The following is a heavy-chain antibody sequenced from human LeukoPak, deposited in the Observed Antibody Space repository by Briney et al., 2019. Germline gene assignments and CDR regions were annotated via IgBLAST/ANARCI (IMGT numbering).Heavy chain of an antibody. Sequence: GGSLRLSCAASGFTFSNYAMVWVRQAPGKGLEWVTAISTTGGNTYYADSVKGRFTISRDNSKNTLYLQMNSLRAEDTAVYYCARGPARVWGSYQLGNWFDPWGQGTLVTVSS. V-gene: IGHV3-23*01. CDR2: ISTTGGNT. CDR3: ARGPARVWGSYQLGNWFDP. J-gene: IGHJ5*02. CDR1: GFTFSNYA. D-gene: IGHD3-16*02.